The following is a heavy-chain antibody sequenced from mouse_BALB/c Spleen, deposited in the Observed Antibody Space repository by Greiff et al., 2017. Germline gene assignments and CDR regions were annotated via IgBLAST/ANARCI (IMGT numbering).Heavy chain of an antibody. D-gene: IGHD2-14*01. CDR3: ARDQDGNYRYDGWYCDV. Sequence: EVHLVESGGGLVKPGGSLKLSCAASGFAFSSYDMSWVRQTPAKRLEWVAYISSGGGSTYYPDTVKGRFTISRDNAKNTLYLQMSSLKSEDTAMYYCARDQDGNYRYDGWYCDVWGAGTTVTVSS. V-gene: IGHV5-12-1*01. CDR2: ISSGGGST. J-gene: IGHJ1*01. CDR1: GFAFSSYD.